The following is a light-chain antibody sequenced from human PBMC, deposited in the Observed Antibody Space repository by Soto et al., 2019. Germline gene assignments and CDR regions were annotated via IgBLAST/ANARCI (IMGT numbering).Light chain of an antibody. V-gene: IGLV1-51*01. CDR1: SSNIGNNY. J-gene: IGLJ2*01. CDR2: DNN. Sequence: QSVLTQPPSVSAAPGQKVTISCSGSSSNIGNNYVSWYQRLPGTAPKLLIYDNNERPSGIPDRFSDSKSGTSATLGITGLQTGDEADYYCGTWDTSLSAVVFGGGTKVTVL. CDR3: GTWDTSLSAVV.